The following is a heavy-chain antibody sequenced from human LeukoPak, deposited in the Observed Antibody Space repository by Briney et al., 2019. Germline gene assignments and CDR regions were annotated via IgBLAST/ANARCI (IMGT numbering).Heavy chain of an antibody. CDR1: GFTVSSNY. J-gene: IGHJ4*02. CDR2: IYSGGST. V-gene: IGHV3-53*01. Sequence: GGSLRLSCAASGFTVSSNYMSWVRQVPGKGLEWVSVIYSGGSTYYADSVKGRFTISRDNSKNTLYLQMNSLRAEDTAVYYCARDGLNDSSGYYFDYWGQGTLVTVSS. D-gene: IGHD3-22*01. CDR3: ARDGLNDSSGYYFDY.